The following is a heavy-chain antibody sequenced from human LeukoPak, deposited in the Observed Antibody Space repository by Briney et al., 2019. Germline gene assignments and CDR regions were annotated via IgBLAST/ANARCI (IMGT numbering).Heavy chain of an antibody. D-gene: IGHD2-15*01. J-gene: IGHJ4*02. CDR3: ARAGSGTYCSGGSCYLDY. V-gene: IGHV5-51*01. CDR2: IYPGDSDT. Sequence: GESLKISCKGSGYTFTNYWIGWVRQMPGKGLEWMGIIYPGDSDTKYSPSFQGQVTISADKSISTACLQWSSLKASDTAMYYCARAGSGTYCSGGSCYLDYWGQGTLVTVSS. CDR1: GYTFTNYW.